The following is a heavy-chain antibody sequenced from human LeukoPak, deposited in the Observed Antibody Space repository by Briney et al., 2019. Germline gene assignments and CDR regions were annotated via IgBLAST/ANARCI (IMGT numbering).Heavy chain of an antibody. V-gene: IGHV3-7*04. D-gene: IGHD6-13*01. CDR3: TRGGGRSSWYVVPQYYFDH. Sequence: PGGSLRLSCAASGFTFSSYEMNWVRQAPGQGLEWVANIKQDGAETFYVDSVNGRFTISRDNARNSLDLQMNNLRDEDTAVYYCTRGGGRSSWYVVPQYYFDHWGQGALVTVSS. CDR1: GFTFSSYE. CDR2: IKQDGAET. J-gene: IGHJ5*02.